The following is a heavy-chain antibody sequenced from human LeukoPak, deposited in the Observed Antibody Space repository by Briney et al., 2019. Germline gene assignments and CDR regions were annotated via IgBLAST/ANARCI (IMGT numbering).Heavy chain of an antibody. CDR2: IKQDGSEK. J-gene: IGHJ4*02. D-gene: IGHD1-26*01. Sequence: GGSLRLSCAASGFTFSSYWMSWVRQAPGKGLEWVANIKQDGSEKYYVDSVKGRFTISRDNAKNSLYLQMNSLRAEDTAVYYCAQGRSGSYYAFDYWGQGTLVTVSS. CDR3: AQGRSGSYYAFDY. V-gene: IGHV3-7*01. CDR1: GFTFSSYW.